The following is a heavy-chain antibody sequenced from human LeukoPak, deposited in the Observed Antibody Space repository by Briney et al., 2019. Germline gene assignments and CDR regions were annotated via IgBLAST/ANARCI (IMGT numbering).Heavy chain of an antibody. J-gene: IGHJ4*02. CDR3: AKVRTYYYDSSGPSPDY. V-gene: IGHV3-30*02. Sequence: GGSLRLSCAASGFTFSSYGMHWVRQAPGKGLEWVAFIRYDGSNKYYADSVKGRFTISRDNSKNTLYLQMNSLRAEDTAVYYCAKVRTYYYDSSGPSPDYWGQGTLVTVSS. D-gene: IGHD3-22*01. CDR1: GFTFSSYG. CDR2: IRYDGSNK.